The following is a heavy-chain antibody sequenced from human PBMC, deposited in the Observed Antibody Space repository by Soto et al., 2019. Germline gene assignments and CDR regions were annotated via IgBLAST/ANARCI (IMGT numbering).Heavy chain of an antibody. CDR3: ATISTVTFRCCYYGMDV. CDR2: IYPGDSDT. D-gene: IGHD3-16*01. V-gene: IGHV5-51*07. CDR1: GYSFNSYL. Sequence: GESLKIFRKGSGYSFNSYLFGWVHQMPGKGLELRGIIYPGDSDTIYSPSFQGQVTIPADQSINTAYPQWSSLKASDTAMYYCATISTVTFRCCYYGMDVWGQGTTVTVSS. J-gene: IGHJ6*02.